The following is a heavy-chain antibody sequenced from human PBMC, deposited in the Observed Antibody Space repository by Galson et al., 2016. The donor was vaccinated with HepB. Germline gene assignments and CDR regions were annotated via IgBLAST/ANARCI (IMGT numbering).Heavy chain of an antibody. J-gene: IGHJ4*02. CDR2: INPTNGST. V-gene: IGHV1-46*01. CDR1: GYTFTNYY. CDR3: ARDLKVGYSSRRHYLFY. D-gene: IGHD6-13*01. Sequence: SVKVSCKASGYTFTNYYMHWVRQAPGQGLEWMGIINPTNGSTSYAQKFQGRLTLTRDTSTSTVYMEISSLGSEDTAVYYCARDLKVGYSSRRHYLFYWGQGTLVTVAS.